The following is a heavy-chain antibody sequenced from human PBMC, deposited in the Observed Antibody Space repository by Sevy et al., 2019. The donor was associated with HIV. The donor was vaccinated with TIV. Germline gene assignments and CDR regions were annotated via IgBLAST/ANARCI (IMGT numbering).Heavy chain of an antibody. CDR2: ISFSSNYT. CDR3: ARGLVGANLGTDY. CDR1: GFTFSDYY. J-gene: IGHJ4*02. V-gene: IGHV3-11*06. D-gene: IGHD1-26*01. Sequence: GGSLRLSCSASGFTFSDYYMNWIRQAPGKGLEWISYISFSSNYTMYADSVTGRFKISRDNARNSLYLQMNSLRAEDTAVYYCARGLVGANLGTDYWGQGSLVTVSS.